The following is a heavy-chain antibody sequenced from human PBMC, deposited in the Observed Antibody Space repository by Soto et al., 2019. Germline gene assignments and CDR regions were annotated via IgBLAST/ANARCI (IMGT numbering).Heavy chain of an antibody. V-gene: IGHV3-23*01. D-gene: IGHD6-6*01. J-gene: IGHJ5*02. CDR3: AKDGKYSSSSSWFDP. Sequence: GGSLRLSCAASGFTFSSYAMSWVRQVLGKGLEWVSAISGSGGSTYYADSVKGRFTISRDNSKNTLYLQMNSLRAEDTAVYYCAKDGKYSSSSSWFDPWGQGTLVTVSS. CDR1: GFTFSSYA. CDR2: ISGSGGST.